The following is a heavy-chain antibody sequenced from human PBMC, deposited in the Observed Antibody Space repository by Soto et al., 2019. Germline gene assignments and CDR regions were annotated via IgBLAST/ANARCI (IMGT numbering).Heavy chain of an antibody. D-gene: IGHD2-21*01. CDR3: ANAILEVTQGIDV. J-gene: IGHJ6*02. Sequence: PGGSLRLSFVASGFTFSNYAMSWVRQAPGKGLEWVSAIRGSATTTYYADSVKGRFTISRDNSKNTLYLQMNRLRVEDTAIYYCANAILEVTQGIDVWGQGTTSTDSS. CDR2: IRGSATTT. CDR1: GFTFSNYA. V-gene: IGHV3-23*01.